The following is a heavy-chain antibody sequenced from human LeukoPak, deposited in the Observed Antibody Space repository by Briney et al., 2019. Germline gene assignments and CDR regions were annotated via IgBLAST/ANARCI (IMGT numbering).Heavy chain of an antibody. CDR2: IWYDGSNK. CDR3: ASARGSSYGSLGD. Sequence: GRSLRLSCAASGFTFSSYGMHWVRQAPGKGLEWVAVIWYDGSNKYYADSVKGRFTISRDNSKNTLYLQMNSLRAEDTAVYYCASARGSSYGSLGDWGQGTLVTVSS. V-gene: IGHV3-33*01. J-gene: IGHJ4*02. CDR1: GFTFSSYG. D-gene: IGHD5-18*01.